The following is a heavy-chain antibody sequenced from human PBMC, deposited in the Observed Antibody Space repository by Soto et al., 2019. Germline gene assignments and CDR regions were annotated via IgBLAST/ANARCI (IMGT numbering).Heavy chain of an antibody. CDR1: GFTFSSYW. J-gene: IGHJ6*03. CDR2: INSDGSST. CDR3: ARDGFFTVTTESRWGYYYYMDV. V-gene: IGHV3-74*01. D-gene: IGHD4-4*01. Sequence: GGSLRLSCAASGFTFSSYWMHWVRQAPGKGLVWVSRINSDGSSTSYADSVKGRFTISRDNAKNTLYLQMNSLRAEETAVYYCARDGFFTVTTESRWGYYYYMDVWGKGTTVTVSS.